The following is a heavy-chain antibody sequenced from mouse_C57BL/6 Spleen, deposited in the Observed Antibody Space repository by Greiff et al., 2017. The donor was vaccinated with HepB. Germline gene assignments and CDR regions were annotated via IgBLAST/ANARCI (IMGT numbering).Heavy chain of an antibody. J-gene: IGHJ2*01. CDR2: INPSNGGT. Sequence: QVQLKESGTELVKPGASVKLSCKASGYTFTSYWMHWVKQRPGQGLEWIGNINPSNGGTNYNEKFKSKATLTVDKSSSTAYMQLSSLTSEDSAVYYCAREWGVYYYGSSSDYWGQGTTLTVSS. V-gene: IGHV1-53*01. CDR3: AREWGVYYYGSSSDY. D-gene: IGHD1-1*01. CDR1: GYTFTSYW.